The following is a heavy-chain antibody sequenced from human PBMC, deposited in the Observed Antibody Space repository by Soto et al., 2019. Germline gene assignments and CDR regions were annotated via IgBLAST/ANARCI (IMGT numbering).Heavy chain of an antibody. J-gene: IGHJ4*02. CDR1: GGPISGDYY. CDR3: VSEWVGFDRSGYPHRYFDF. D-gene: IGHD3-22*01. CDR2: IFYSGST. V-gene: IGHV4-30-4*01. Sequence: PSETLSLTXNVSGGPISGDYYWTWIRQPPGKGLEWIGYIFYSGSTYYNPSLKSRVTMSVDTSKNQFSLRLSSVTAADTAVYYFVSEWVGFDRSGYPHRYFDFWGQG.